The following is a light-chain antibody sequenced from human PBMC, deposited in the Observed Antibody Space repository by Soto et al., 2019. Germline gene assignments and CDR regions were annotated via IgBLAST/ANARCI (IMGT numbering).Light chain of an antibody. V-gene: IGLV2-14*01. J-gene: IGLJ3*02. Sequence: QSALTQPASVSGSPGQSITISCTGSTANIGGYKYVSWYQQHLGRPPKLLIYEVSHRPSGISTRFSGSKFGNTASLTISGLQAEDEADYYCSSHTSSATLVFGGGTKLTVL. CDR2: EVS. CDR1: TANIGGYKY. CDR3: SSHTSSATLV.